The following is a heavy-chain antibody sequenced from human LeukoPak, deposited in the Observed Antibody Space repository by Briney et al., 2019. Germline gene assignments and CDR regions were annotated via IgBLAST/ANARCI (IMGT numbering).Heavy chain of an antibody. CDR2: IYHSGST. J-gene: IGHJ6*03. CDR3: ARWAATYYYYYYMDV. CDR1: GGSISSYY. V-gene: IGHV4-59*01. D-gene: IGHD5-24*01. Sequence: SETLSLTCTVSGGSISSYYWSWIRQPPGKGLEWIGYIYHSGSTNYNPSLKSRVTISVDTSKNQFSLKLSSVTAADTAVYYCARWAATYYYYYYMDVWGKGTTVTVSS.